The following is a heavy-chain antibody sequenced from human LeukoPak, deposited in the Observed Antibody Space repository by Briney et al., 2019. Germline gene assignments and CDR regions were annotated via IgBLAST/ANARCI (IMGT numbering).Heavy chain of an antibody. D-gene: IGHD2-15*01. J-gene: IGHJ3*02. CDR2: ISYDGSNK. V-gene: IGHV3-30*18. CDR1: GFTFSSYW. CDR3: AKDRTRCSGGSCYGPVGDAFDI. Sequence: GGSLRLSCAASGFTFSSYWMSWVRQAPGKGLEWVAVISYDGSNKYYADSVKGRFTISRDNSKNTLYLQMNSLRAEDTAVYYCAKDRTRCSGGSCYGPVGDAFDIWGQGTMVTVSS.